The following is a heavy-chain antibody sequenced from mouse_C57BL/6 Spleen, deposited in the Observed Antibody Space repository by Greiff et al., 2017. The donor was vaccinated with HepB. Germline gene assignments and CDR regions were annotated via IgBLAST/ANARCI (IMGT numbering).Heavy chain of an antibody. CDR1: GYSITSGYY. CDR3: ARDLDPY. CDR2: ISYDGSN. V-gene: IGHV3-6*01. J-gene: IGHJ3*01. Sequence: EVKLVESGPGLVKPSQSLSLTCSVTGYSITSGYYWNWIRQFPGNKLEWMGYISYDGSNNYNPSLKNRISITRDTSKNQFFLKLNSVTTEDTATYYCARDLDPYWGQGTLVTVSA.